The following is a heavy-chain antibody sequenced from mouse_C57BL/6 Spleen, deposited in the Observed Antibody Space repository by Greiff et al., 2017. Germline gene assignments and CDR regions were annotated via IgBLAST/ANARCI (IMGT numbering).Heavy chain of an antibody. CDR1: GYTFTEYT. CDR2: FYPGSGSI. Sequence: VQLQESGAELVKPGASVKLSCKASGYTFTEYTIHWVKQRSGQGLEWIGWFYPGSGSIKYNEKFKDKATLTADKSSSTAYMELSRLTSEDSAVYCCGRHESEYKSPYWYFGVWGTGTTVTVAS. J-gene: IGHJ1*03. CDR3: GRHESEYKSPYWYFGV. D-gene: IGHD1-3*01. V-gene: IGHV1-62-2*01.